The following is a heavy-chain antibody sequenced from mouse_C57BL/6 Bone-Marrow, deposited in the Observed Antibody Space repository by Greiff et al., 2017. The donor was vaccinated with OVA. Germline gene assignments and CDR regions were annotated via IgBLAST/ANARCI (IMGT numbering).Heavy chain of an antibody. D-gene: IGHD1-1*01. V-gene: IGHV2-6*03. Sequence: VMLVESGPGLVAPSQSLSITCTVSGFSLTSYGVHWVRQPPGKGLEWLVVIWSDGSTTYNSDLKSRLSISKDNSKSQVFLKMNSLQTYDPAMYYFARSPHYYGSSYWYFDVWGTGTTVTVSS. CDR3: ARSPHYYGSSYWYFDV. CDR2: IWSDGST. J-gene: IGHJ1*03. CDR1: GFSLTSYG.